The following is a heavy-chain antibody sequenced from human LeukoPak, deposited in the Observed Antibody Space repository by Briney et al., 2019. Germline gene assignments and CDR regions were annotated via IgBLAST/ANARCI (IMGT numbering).Heavy chain of an antibody. J-gene: IGHJ4*02. CDR2: IYYSGST. Sequence: SETLSLTCAVYGGSFSGYYWSWIRQPPGKGLEWIGYIYYSGSTNYNPSLKSRVTISVDTSKNQFSLKLSSVTAADTAVYYCARGSSPAARLGYWGQGTLVTVSS. D-gene: IGHD6-6*01. CDR1: GGSFSGYY. V-gene: IGHV4-59*12. CDR3: ARGSSPAARLGY.